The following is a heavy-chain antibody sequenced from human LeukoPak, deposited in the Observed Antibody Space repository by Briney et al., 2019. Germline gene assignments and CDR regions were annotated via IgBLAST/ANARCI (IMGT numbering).Heavy chain of an antibody. J-gene: IGHJ4*02. CDR1: GYTFTSYA. CDR2: INTNTGNP. D-gene: IGHD4-17*01. V-gene: IGHV7-4-1*02. Sequence: GASVKVSCQASGYTFTSYAMNWVRQAPGQGLEWMGWINTNTGNPTYAQGFTGRFVFSLDTSVSTAYLQISSLKAEDTAVYYCARDVVSEYGDYVGGIDYWGQGTLVTVSS. CDR3: ARDVVSEYGDYVGGIDY.